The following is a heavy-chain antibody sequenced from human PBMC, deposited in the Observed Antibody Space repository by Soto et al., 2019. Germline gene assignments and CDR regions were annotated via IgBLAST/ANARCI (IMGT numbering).Heavy chain of an antibody. D-gene: IGHD3-3*01. CDR2: VNSATVDT. CDR1: GYSFTTYT. Sequence: QVQLVQSGAEVKKPAASVMVSCKASGYSFTTYTIHWVRQVPGQGLEWRGWVNSATVDTKYSQKFQGRVTFSRDTSANTAYMTLSLLTSEDTAVYYCARAAGRFFEWPHHYAADVWGQGTTVTVSS. CDR3: ARAAGRFFEWPHHYAADV. V-gene: IGHV1-3*01. J-gene: IGHJ6*02.